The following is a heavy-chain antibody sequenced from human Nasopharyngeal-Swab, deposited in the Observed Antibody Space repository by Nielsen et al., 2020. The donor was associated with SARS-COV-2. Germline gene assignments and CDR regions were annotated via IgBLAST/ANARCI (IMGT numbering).Heavy chain of an antibody. Sequence: ETLSLTCTVSGGSISSSSYYWGWVRQAPGKGLEWVSSISSSSSYIYYADSVKGRFTISRDNAKNSLYLQMNSLSAEDTAVYYCARDTYTGGRYYYYMDVWGKGTTVTVSS. V-gene: IGHV3-21*01. CDR3: ARDTYTGGRYYYYMDV. J-gene: IGHJ6*03. D-gene: IGHD2-8*02. CDR1: GGSISSSSYY. CDR2: ISSSSSYI.